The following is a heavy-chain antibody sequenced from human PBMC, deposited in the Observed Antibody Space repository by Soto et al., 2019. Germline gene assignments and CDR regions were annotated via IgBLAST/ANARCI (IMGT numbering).Heavy chain of an antibody. V-gene: IGHV3-30*18. CDR2: ISHDGGVK. J-gene: IGHJ5*02. CDR1: GFTFSTTG. D-gene: IGHD6-19*01. CDR3: AKDLYGAGWYNYFDP. Sequence: QVHLVESGGGVVQPGRSLRLSCAASGFTFSTTGMHWVRQAPGKGLEWVAMISHDGGVKHYTDSVKGRFTISRDTSNNTVYLQMNSLRPEDTAMYHGAKDLYGAGWYNYFDPWGQGTLVTVSS.